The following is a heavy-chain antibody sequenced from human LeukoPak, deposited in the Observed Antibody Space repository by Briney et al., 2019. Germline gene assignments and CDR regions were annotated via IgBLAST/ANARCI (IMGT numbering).Heavy chain of an antibody. Sequence: GGSLRLSCAASGFTFSSYGIHWVRQAPGRGLEWVAVISYDGSNKYYAGSVKGRFAISRDNSKNTLYLQMNSLRPEDTAVYYCAKEPGIAAAGRSYFDSWGQGTLVTVSS. CDR2: ISYDGSNK. D-gene: IGHD6-13*01. J-gene: IGHJ4*02. CDR1: GFTFSSYG. V-gene: IGHV3-30*18. CDR3: AKEPGIAAAGRSYFDS.